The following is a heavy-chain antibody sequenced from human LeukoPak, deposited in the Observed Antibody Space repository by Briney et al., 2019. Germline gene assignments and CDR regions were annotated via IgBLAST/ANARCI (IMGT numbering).Heavy chain of an antibody. CDR3: AREVGYCSGGSCYGPSDY. Sequence: GGSLRLSCAASGFTFSSYSMNWVRQAPGKGLEWVSFISSSSSYIYYADSVKGRFTISRDNAKNSLYLQMNSLRAEDTAVYYCAREVGYCSGGSCYGPSDYWGQGTLVTVSS. D-gene: IGHD2-15*01. J-gene: IGHJ4*02. CDR1: GFTFSSYS. CDR2: ISSSSSYI. V-gene: IGHV3-21*01.